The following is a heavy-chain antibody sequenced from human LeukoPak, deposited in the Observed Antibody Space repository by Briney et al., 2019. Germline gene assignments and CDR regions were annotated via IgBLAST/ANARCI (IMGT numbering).Heavy chain of an antibody. J-gene: IGHJ4*02. V-gene: IGHV4-34*01. CDR3: ARDMVYYYDSSGYRAVRYFDY. D-gene: IGHD3-22*01. Sequence: PSETLSLTCTVSGGSISSYYWSWIRQPPGKGLEWIGEINYSGSTNYNPSLKSRVTISVDTSKNQFSLKLSSVTAADTAVYYCARDMVYYYDSSGYRAVRYFDYWGQGTLVTVSS. CDR2: INYSGST. CDR1: GGSISSYY.